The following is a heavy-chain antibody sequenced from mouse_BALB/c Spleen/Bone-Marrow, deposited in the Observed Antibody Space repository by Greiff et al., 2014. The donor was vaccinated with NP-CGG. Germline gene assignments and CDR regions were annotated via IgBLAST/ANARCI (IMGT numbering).Heavy chain of an antibody. J-gene: IGHJ2*01. D-gene: IGHD2-4*01. CDR3: ARGWDYEGYFDY. CDR1: GYSFTSYT. CDR2: INPSSGYT. V-gene: IGHV1-4*01. Sequence: QVQLQQSGAELARPGASVKMSCKASGYSFTSYTMHWVKQRPGQGLEWIRYINPSSGYTNYNQKFKGKATLTADKSSSTAYMQLSSLTSEDSAVYYCARGWDYEGYFDYWGQGTTLTVSS.